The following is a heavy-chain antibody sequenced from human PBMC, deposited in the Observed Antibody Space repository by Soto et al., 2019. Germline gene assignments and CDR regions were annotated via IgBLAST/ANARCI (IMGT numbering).Heavy chain of an antibody. CDR2: LNSDGSST. V-gene: IGHV3-74*01. J-gene: IGHJ4*02. CDR3: ARDGGWIDY. D-gene: IGHD6-19*01. Sequence: GGSLRLSCAASGFTVRSNYMTWVRQAPGKGLEWVSLLNSDGSSTSYADSVKGRFTISRDNAKNTLYLQMNSLRAEDTAVYYCARDGGWIDYWGQGTLVTVS. CDR1: GFTVRSNY.